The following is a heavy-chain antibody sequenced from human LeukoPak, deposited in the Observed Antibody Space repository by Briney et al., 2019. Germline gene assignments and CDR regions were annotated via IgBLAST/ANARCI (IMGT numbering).Heavy chain of an antibody. CDR3: ATYCSSTSCYIWGYYFDY. V-gene: IGHV1-18*04. CDR1: GYTFTAYY. CDR2: ISAYNGNT. Sequence: ASVKVSCKASGYTFTAYYMHWVRLAPGQGLEWMGWISAYNGNTNYAQKLQGRVTMTTDTSTSTAYMELRSLRSDDTAVYYCATYCSSTSCYIWGYYFDYWGQGTLVTVSS. D-gene: IGHD2-2*01. J-gene: IGHJ4*02.